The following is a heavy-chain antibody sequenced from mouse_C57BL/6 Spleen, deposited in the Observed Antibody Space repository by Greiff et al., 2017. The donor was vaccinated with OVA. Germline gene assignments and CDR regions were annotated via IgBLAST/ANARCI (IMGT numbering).Heavy chain of an antibody. CDR3: ARYYNGSSGRYFEG. Sequence: EVQGVESGGGLVQPGGSLSLSCAASGFTFTDYYMSWVRQPPGQALEWLGFIRNKANGYTTEYSASVKGRLTISRANYQTFLYLHMNALRAEDSATYDCARYYNGSSGRYFEGWGTGATVTVSS. D-gene: IGHD1-1*01. CDR2: IRNKANGYTT. J-gene: IGHJ1*03. V-gene: IGHV7-3*01. CDR1: GFTFTDYY.